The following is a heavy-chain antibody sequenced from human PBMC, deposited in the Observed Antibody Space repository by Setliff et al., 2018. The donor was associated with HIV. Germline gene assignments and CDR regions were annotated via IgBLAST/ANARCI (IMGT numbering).Heavy chain of an antibody. CDR1: GGSFNNYY. J-gene: IGHJ6*03. D-gene: IGHD3-3*01. Sequence: PSETLSLTCAVYGGSFNNYYWSWIRQPPGKGLEWIGEINHSGSTSYNPSLKSRVTISVDTSKNQFSLTLSSVTAADTAVYFCARDRSSYNDFWSGYYSAYYMDVWGTGTAVTVSS. CDR2: INHSGST. V-gene: IGHV4-34*01. CDR3: ARDRSSYNDFWSGYYSAYYMDV.